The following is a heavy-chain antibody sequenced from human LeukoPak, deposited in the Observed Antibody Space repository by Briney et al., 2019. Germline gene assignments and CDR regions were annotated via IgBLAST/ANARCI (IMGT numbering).Heavy chain of an antibody. Sequence: SETLSLTCTVSGGSISSYYWSWIRQPPGKGLEWTGYIYYSGSTNYNPSLKSRLTISVDTSKNQFSLKLSSVTAADTAVFYCARHDSSGYYYYFDYWGQGTLVTVSS. CDR1: GGSISSYY. CDR2: IYYSGST. V-gene: IGHV4-59*08. D-gene: IGHD3-22*01. CDR3: ARHDSSGYYYYFDY. J-gene: IGHJ4*02.